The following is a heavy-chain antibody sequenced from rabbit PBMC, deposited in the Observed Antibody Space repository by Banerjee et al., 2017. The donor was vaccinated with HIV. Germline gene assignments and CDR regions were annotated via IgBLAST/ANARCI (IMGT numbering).Heavy chain of an antibody. Sequence: QSLEESGGDLVKPGASLTLTCTASGFSFSSKYFLCWVRQAPGKGPEWVACIYAGSGAGTYYASWAKGRFTISRTSSTTVTLQMTSLTAADTATYFCAGNDGGQTVSIVGDLWGPGTLVTVS. D-gene: IGHD6-1*01. V-gene: IGHV1S40*01. CDR3: AGNDGGQTVSIVGDL. CDR1: GFSFSSKYF. CDR2: IYAGSGAGT. J-gene: IGHJ4*01.